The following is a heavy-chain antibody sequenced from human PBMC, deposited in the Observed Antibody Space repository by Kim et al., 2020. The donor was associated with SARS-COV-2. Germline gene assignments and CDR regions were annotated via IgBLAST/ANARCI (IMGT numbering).Heavy chain of an antibody. D-gene: IGHD6-19*01. V-gene: IGHV1-18*01. Sequence: NYAQKLQGRVTMTTGTSTSTAYMELRSLRSDDTAVYYCARFSSGQGTPDYWGQGTLVTVSS. CDR3: ARFSSGQGTPDY. J-gene: IGHJ4*02.